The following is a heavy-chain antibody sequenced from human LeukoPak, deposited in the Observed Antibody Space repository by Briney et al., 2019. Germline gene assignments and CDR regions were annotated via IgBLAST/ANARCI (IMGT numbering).Heavy chain of an antibody. V-gene: IGHV3-9*01. J-gene: IGHJ3*02. Sequence: GGSLRLSCAASGFIFDDYAMHWVRQAPGKGLEWVSGISWNSGSIGYADSVKGRFTISRDNAKNSLYLQMNSLRAEDTALYYCAKDMGITMVPGVITYAFDIWGQGTMVTVSS. CDR1: GFIFDDYA. D-gene: IGHD3-10*01. CDR3: AKDMGITMVPGVITYAFDI. CDR2: ISWNSGSI.